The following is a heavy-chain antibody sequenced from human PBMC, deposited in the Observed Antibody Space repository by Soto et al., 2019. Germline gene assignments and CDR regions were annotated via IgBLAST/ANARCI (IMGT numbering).Heavy chain of an antibody. Sequence: PSETLSLTFSVYCVSLRGYYWTWSRQPPGGGREWIGEVNPGGITNYSPSVKSRLKISLDTSKKEVSLEMTSVTAADTAVYYCARDLFPAEKNWNDAYNYFDPWGQGTLVTVSS. D-gene: IGHD1-1*01. CDR2: VNPGGIT. J-gene: IGHJ5*02. CDR1: CVSLRGYY. V-gene: IGHV4-34*01. CDR3: ARDLFPAEKNWNDAYNYFDP.